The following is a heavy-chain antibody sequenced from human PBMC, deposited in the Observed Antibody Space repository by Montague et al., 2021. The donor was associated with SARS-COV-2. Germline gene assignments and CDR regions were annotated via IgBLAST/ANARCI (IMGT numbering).Heavy chain of an antibody. D-gene: IGHD3-10*01. Sequence: SETLSLTCTVSRDSISSHNYFWARIRQPPGKGLEWTGSVDYSGLTFYNPSLESRVTISVDTSKKQFSLKVNSVTAADTAVYYCAKDGEALAWGTFDIWGQGTMVTVSS. V-gene: IGHV4-39*07. CDR3: AKDGEALAWGTFDI. J-gene: IGHJ3*02. CDR2: VDYSGLT. CDR1: RDSISSHNYF.